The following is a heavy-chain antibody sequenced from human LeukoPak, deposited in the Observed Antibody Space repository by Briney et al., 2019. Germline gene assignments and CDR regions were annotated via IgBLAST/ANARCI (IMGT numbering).Heavy chain of an antibody. CDR3: ASSTESAYYFDY. CDR2: ISYSANT. Sequence: PSETLSLTCTVSGGSISSSSYYWGWIRQPPGKGLEWIGSISYSANTYYNPSLKSRVTISVDTSKNQFSLKLSSVTAADTAVYYCASSTESAYYFDYWGQGTLVTVSS. D-gene: IGHD4-11*01. V-gene: IGHV4-39*01. CDR1: GGSISSSSYY. J-gene: IGHJ4*02.